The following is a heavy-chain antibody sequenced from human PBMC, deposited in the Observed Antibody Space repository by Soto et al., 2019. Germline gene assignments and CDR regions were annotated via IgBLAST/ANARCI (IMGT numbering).Heavy chain of an antibody. D-gene: IGHD4-17*01. J-gene: IGHJ4*02. V-gene: IGHV3-7*01. CDR3: AREDYGDFHY. CDR2: IHQDGSDK. CDR1: GFTFSTYG. Sequence: PGGSLRLSCAASGFTFSTYGMHWVRQAPGKGLEWVANIHQDGSDKYYVDSVKGRFTISRDNAKNSLYLQMNSLRAEDTAVYYCAREDYGDFHYWGQGALVTVSS.